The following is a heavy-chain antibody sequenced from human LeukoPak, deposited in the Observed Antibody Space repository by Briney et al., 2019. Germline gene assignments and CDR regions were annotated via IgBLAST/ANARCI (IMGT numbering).Heavy chain of an antibody. CDR3: ARGYCSSTSCYADYYYYMDV. CDR1: GHTFSSYD. D-gene: IGHD2-2*01. CDR2: ISSSSSYG. Sequence: GGSLRLSCAASGHTFSSYDMNWVRQAPGKGLEWVSFISSSSSYGNYADSVKGRFTISRDNAKNSLYLQMNSLRVEDTAVYYCARGYCSSTSCYADYYYYMDVWGKGTTVTVSS. J-gene: IGHJ6*03. V-gene: IGHV3-21*01.